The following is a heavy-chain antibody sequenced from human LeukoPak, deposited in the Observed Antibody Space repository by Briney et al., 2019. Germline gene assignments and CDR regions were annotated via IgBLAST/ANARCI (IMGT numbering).Heavy chain of an antibody. CDR1: GFTFSSYS. J-gene: IGHJ4*02. D-gene: IGHD3-10*01. CDR2: ISSSSSCI. Sequence: GGSLRLSCAASGFTFSSYSMNWVRQAPGKGLEWVSSISSSSSCIYYADSVKGRFTISRDNAKNSLYLQMNSLRAEDTAVYYCARRRFESNSFDYWGQGTLVTVSS. CDR3: ARRRFESNSFDY. V-gene: IGHV3-21*01.